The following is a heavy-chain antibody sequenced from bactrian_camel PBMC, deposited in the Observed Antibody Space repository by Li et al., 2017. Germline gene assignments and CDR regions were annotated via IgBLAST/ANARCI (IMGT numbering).Heavy chain of an antibody. CDR1: GNGYSPDC. Sequence: LVESGGGSAQAGGSLKLSCTASGNGYSPDCVGWFRQAPGQEREGVAGIDIVHGTRYADSVKGRFTISQDNAKNTLYLQMNSLKPEDTAMYHCAADSDDCSGGSGDWYWGQGTQVTVS. CDR3: AADSDDCSGGSGDWY. D-gene: IGHD2*01. J-gene: IGHJ4*01. V-gene: IGHV3S53*01. CDR2: IDIVHGT.